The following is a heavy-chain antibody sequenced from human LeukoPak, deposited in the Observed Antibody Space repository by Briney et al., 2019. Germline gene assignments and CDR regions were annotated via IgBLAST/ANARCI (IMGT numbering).Heavy chain of an antibody. CDR1: GFTFSSYG. Sequence: GGSLRLSCAASGFTFSSYGMHWVRQAPGKGLEWVSAISGSGGNTYYADSVKGRFTISRDNSKNTLYLQMNSLRAEDTAVYYCAKDSYYDFWSGFDYWGQGTLVTVSS. CDR2: ISGSGGNT. CDR3: AKDSYYDFWSGFDY. D-gene: IGHD3-3*01. J-gene: IGHJ4*02. V-gene: IGHV3-23*01.